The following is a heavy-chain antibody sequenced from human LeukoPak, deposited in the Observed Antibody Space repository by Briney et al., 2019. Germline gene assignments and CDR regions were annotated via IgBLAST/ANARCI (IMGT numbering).Heavy chain of an antibody. CDR3: ARFAAGGSYYYYMDV. V-gene: IGHV3-48*01. CDR1: GFTFSSYT. J-gene: IGHJ6*03. D-gene: IGHD6-25*01. CDR2: IGTSSATI. Sequence: GGSLRLSCAASGFTFSSYTMNWVRQPPGKGLEWVSNIGTSSATIYYADSVKGRFTISRDNAKNSLYLQMNSLRADDTAVYYCARFAAGGSYYYYMDVWGKGTTVTVSS.